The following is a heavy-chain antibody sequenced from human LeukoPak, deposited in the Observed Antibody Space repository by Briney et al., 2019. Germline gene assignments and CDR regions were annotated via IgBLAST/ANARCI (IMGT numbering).Heavy chain of an antibody. CDR1: GGSFSGYY. CDR3: ARQSGYCSDGSCYYYYYYMDV. J-gene: IGHJ6*03. Sequence: KASETLSLTCAVYGGSFSGYYWSWIRQPPGKGLEWIGEINHSGSTNYNPSLKSRVTISVDTSKNQFSLKLSSVTAADTAVYYCARQSGYCSDGSCYYYYYYMDVWGKGTTVTISS. V-gene: IGHV4-34*01. CDR2: INHSGST. D-gene: IGHD2-15*01.